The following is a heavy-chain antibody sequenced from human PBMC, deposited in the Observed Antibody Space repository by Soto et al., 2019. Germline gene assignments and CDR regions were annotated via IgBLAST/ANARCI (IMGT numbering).Heavy chain of an antibody. CDR2: FNPSDGST. CDR1: GYTFTNYY. V-gene: IGHV1-46*01. D-gene: IGHD5-18*01. Sequence: QVQLVQSGAEVQKPGASVKVSCKASGYTFTNYYMHWVRQAPGQGLEWVGIFNPSDGSTSFAQKFQGRVTMTRDTSTSTVYMELSSLRSEDTAMYYCARGGYSYGNWFDPWGQGTLVTVSS. CDR3: ARGGYSYGNWFDP. J-gene: IGHJ5*02.